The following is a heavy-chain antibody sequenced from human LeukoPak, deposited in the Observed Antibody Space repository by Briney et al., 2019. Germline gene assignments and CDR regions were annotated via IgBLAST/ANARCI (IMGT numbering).Heavy chain of an antibody. CDR3: ARDRRIAAAGTYYYYYMDV. CDR1: GGSISSYY. Sequence: SETLSLTCTVSGGSISSYYWSWIRQPPGKGLEWIGYIYYSGSTNYKPSLNSVVNISVDTSKNQFSLKLSSVTAADTAVYYCARDRRIAAAGTYYYYYMDVWGKGTTVTVSS. J-gene: IGHJ6*03. V-gene: IGHV4-59*01. CDR2: IYYSGST. D-gene: IGHD6-13*01.